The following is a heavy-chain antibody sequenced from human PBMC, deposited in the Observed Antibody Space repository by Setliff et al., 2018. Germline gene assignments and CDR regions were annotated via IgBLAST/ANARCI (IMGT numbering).Heavy chain of an antibody. CDR1: GYSISSGYY. D-gene: IGHD3-3*02. CDR2: FFNTGNT. J-gene: IGHJ4*02. CDR3: ARHLWGRYMAESSDYFDY. Sequence: PSETLSLTCTVSGYSISSGYYWGWIRQPTGKGLEWLGSFFNTGNTYYNPSLEGLVTISVDTSNSQFSLKLSSVTAADTAVYYCARHLWGRYMAESSDYFDYWGQGSLVTVSS. V-gene: IGHV4-38-2*02.